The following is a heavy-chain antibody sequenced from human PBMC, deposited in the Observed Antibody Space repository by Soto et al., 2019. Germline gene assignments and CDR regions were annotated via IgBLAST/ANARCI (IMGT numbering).Heavy chain of an antibody. CDR2: IYHSGST. D-gene: IGHD5-12*01. CDR3: ARVMRVATPYNSSSSGMDA. CDR1: GYSISSGYY. Sequence: SETLSLTCAVSGYSISSGYYWGWIRQPPGKGLEWIGSIYHSGSTYYNPSLKSRVTISVDTSKNQFSLKLSSVTAADTAVYYCARVMRVATPYNSSSSGMDAWAKGPRSPSP. V-gene: IGHV4-38-2*01. J-gene: IGHJ6*02.